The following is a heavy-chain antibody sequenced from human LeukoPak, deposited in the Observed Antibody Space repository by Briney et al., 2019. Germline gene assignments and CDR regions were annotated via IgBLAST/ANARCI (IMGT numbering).Heavy chain of an antibody. Sequence: SQTLSLTCTVSGCSISSGYYYWSWIRQPPGEGLEYIGYIYYGGTYYNPSLKSRVTISVDTSKNQFSLKLSSVTAADTAVYYCARGTWSSSIDYWGQGTLVTVSS. D-gene: IGHD6-6*01. J-gene: IGHJ4*02. CDR1: GCSISSGYYY. CDR2: IYYGGT. V-gene: IGHV4-30-4*01. CDR3: ARGTWSSSIDY.